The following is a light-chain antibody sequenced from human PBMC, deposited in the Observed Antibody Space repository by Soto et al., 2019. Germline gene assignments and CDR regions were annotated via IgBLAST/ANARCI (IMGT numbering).Light chain of an antibody. CDR3: QQYGSSRT. CDR2: GAS. V-gene: IGKV3-20*01. Sequence: EIVLTQSPGTLSLSPGERATLSCRASQSVSSNYLAWYQQKPGQAPRLLIYGASSRATGIPDRFSGSASGTDFTLTISRLEPEDCAVYYCQQYGSSRTFGGGTKVEIK. CDR1: QSVSSNY. J-gene: IGKJ4*02.